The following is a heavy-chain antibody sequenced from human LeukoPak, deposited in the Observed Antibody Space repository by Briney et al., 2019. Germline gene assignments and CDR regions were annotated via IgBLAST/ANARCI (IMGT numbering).Heavy chain of an antibody. CDR2: IYYSGST. CDR1: GGSISSGGYC. D-gene: IGHD3-22*01. V-gene: IGHV4-31*03. CDR3: AGTILPDYYDSCGYSSSFDY. J-gene: IGHJ4*02. Sequence: PSETLSLTCTVSGGSISSGGYCWSWIRQHPGKGLEWIGYIYYSGSTYYNPSLKSRVTISVDTSKNQFSLKLSSVTAADTAVYYCAGTILPDYYDSCGYSSSFDYWGQGTLVTVSS.